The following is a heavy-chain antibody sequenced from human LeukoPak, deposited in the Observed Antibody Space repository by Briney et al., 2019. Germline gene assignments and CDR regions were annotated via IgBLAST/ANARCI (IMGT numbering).Heavy chain of an antibody. V-gene: IGHV3-7*01. Sequence: PGGSLRLSCAASGFTFSSDWMSWVRQAPGKGVEGVANIKQDGSEKYYVDSVKGRFTISRDNAKNSLYLQMNSLRAEDTAVYYCATDPLLRRAFDIWGQGTMVTVSS. J-gene: IGHJ3*02. CDR3: ATDPLLRRAFDI. D-gene: IGHD1-26*01. CDR2: IKQDGSEK. CDR1: GFTFSSDW.